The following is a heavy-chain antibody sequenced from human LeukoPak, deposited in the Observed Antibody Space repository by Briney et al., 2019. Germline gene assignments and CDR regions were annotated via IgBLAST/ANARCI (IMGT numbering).Heavy chain of an antibody. J-gene: IGHJ6*03. CDR2: ICTSGST. D-gene: IGHD3-3*01. Sequence: SETLSLTCTVSGGSISSYYWSWIRQPAGKGLEWIGRICTSGSTDYNPSLKSRVTMSVDTSKNQFSLRLSSVTAADTAVYYCARTSYSDFWSGYQRYYYYYMDVWGKGTTVTVSS. V-gene: IGHV4-4*07. CDR3: ARTSYSDFWSGYQRYYYYYMDV. CDR1: GGSISSYY.